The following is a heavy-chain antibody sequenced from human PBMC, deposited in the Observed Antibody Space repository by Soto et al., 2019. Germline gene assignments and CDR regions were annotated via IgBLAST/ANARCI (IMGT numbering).Heavy chain of an antibody. V-gene: IGHV3-23*01. CDR1: GFTFSSYG. J-gene: IGHJ4*02. D-gene: IGHD3-3*01. CDR2: ISGSGGST. Sequence: PGGSLRLSCAASGFTFSSYGMSWVRQPSGKGLEWVSEISGSGGSTYYADSVKGRFTISRDNSKNTLYLEMNSLRAEDTAVYYCAKDSATFGRFDYWGQGTLVTVSS. CDR3: AKDSATFGRFDY.